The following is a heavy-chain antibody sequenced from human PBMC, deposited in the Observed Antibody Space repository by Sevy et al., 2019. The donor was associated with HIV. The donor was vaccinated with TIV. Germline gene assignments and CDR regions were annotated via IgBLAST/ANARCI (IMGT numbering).Heavy chain of an antibody. CDR3: AKDQGRLLELDY. V-gene: IGHV3-30*18. CDR1: GFTFSNYG. CDR2: ISYDGSIK. J-gene: IGHJ4*02. Sequence: GGSLRLSCAASGFTFSNYGMHWVRQAPGKGLEWVAVISYDGSIKYYADSVRGRFTISRDNSKNTLYLQMNSLRPEDTTMYFCAKDQGRLLELDYWGQGTLFTVSS. D-gene: IGHD1-7*01.